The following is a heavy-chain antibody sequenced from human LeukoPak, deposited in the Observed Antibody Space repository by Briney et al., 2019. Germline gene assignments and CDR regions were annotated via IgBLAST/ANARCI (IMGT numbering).Heavy chain of an antibody. D-gene: IGHD6-19*01. Sequence: GGTLRLSCAASGFTVSSYAMHGVRQAPGKGLEWGAVISYVGSIKYYADSVNSPFNNSSSNSKHPLYMQMNSLRAKDSSVYYCARGRQWRGAFDIWGQGTMVTVSS. J-gene: IGHJ3*02. CDR1: GFTVSSYA. CDR2: ISYVGSIK. CDR3: ARGRQWRGAFDI. V-gene: IGHV3-30*04.